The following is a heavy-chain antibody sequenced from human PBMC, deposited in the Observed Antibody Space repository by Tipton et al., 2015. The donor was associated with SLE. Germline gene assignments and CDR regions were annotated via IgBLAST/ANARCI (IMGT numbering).Heavy chain of an antibody. CDR3: VIIPPRPEGHGFEM. Sequence: SLRLSCVASGFTISSYWMSWVRQAPGKGLEWVANIKPDGSEKYYVDSVKGRFTISRDNSKSTLYLQMSSLRAEDTAMYYCVIIPPRPEGHGFEMWGHGTMVTVSS. J-gene: IGHJ3*02. V-gene: IGHV3-7*01. CDR2: IKPDGSEK. CDR1: GFTISSYW.